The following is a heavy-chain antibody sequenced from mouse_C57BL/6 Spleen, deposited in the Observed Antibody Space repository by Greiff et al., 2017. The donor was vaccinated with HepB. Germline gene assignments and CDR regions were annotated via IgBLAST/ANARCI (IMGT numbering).Heavy chain of an antibody. Sequence: DVQLQESGGGLVQPGGSLKLSCAASGFTFSDYYMYWVRQTPEKRLEWVAYISNGGGSTYYPDTVKGRFTISRDNAKNNLYLQMSHLKSEDTAMYYCARDDYGIWYFDVWGTGTTVTVSS. CDR3: ARDDYGIWYFDV. D-gene: IGHD2-4*01. CDR2: ISNGGGST. CDR1: GFTFSDYY. V-gene: IGHV5-12*01. J-gene: IGHJ1*03.